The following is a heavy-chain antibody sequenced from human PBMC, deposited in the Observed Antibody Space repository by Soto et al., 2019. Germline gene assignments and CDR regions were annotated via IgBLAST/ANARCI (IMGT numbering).Heavy chain of an antibody. V-gene: IGHV4-38-2*01. CDR1: GYSITNGDY. J-gene: IGHJ3*02. CDR3: ARNLTMTRGGAFDI. Sequence: ETLSLTCAVSGYSITNGDYWGWIRQPPGKGLEWIASIYYSGSTYYSPSLKSRVTISVDTSKNQSSLKMTSVIAADTAFYYCARNLTMTRGGAFDIWGQGPMVTLSS. CDR2: IYYSGST. D-gene: IGHD3-10*01.